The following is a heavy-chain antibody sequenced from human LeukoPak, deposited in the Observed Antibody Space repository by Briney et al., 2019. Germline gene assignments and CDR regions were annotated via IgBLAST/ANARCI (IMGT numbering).Heavy chain of an antibody. CDR2: INPNSGGT. J-gene: IGHJ4*02. CDR1: GYTFTGYY. D-gene: IGHD5-18*01. CDR3: ATSTNSYGYDY. V-gene: IGHV1-2*06. Sequence: ASVKVSCKASGYTFTGYYMHWVRQAPGQGLEWMGRINPNSGGTNYAQKFQGRVTMTRDTSISTAYMELSGLRSDDTAVYYCATSTNSYGYDYWGQGTLVTVSS.